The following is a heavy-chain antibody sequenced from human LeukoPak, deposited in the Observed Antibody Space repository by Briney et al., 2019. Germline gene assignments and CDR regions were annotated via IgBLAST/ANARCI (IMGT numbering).Heavy chain of an antibody. Sequence: GGSLRLSCAASGFTFSSFGMHWVRQAPGKGLEWVTVISYDGSNKYYADSVKGRFTISRDNSKNTLYLQMNSLRAEDTAVYYCAKDLRYDSSVDYWGQGTLVTVSS. CDR1: GFTFSSFG. J-gene: IGHJ4*02. CDR2: ISYDGSNK. CDR3: AKDLRYDSSVDY. D-gene: IGHD3-22*01. V-gene: IGHV3-30*18.